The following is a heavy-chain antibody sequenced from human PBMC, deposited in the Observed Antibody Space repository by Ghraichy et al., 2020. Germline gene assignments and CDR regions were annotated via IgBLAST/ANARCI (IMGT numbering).Heavy chain of an antibody. CDR3: ARQYIYGFDY. V-gene: IGHV6-1*01. CDR2: TYYRSKWFT. D-gene: IGHD3-10*01. J-gene: IGHJ4*02. Sequence: SQTLLLTCAISGDSVSSNSATWDWIRQSPSRGLEWLGRTYYRSKWFTEYAVSVKSRITINSDTSKNQFSLQLNSVTPEDTALYYCARQYIYGFDYWGQGTLVTVSS. CDR1: GDSVSSNSAT.